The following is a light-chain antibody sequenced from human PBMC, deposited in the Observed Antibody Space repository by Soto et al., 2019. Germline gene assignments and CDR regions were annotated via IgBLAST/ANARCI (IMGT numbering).Light chain of an antibody. CDR2: GAS. V-gene: IGKV3-11*01. Sequence: EIVLTQSPVTLSLSPGERATLSCMASQSVTNSLAWYQQKPGQAPRLLIYGASTRATGIPARFSGSGSGTDSTLTINNLQPEDFATYYCQQSYRTPYTFGQGTKVDIK. CDR1: QSVTNS. CDR3: QQSYRTPYT. J-gene: IGKJ2*01.